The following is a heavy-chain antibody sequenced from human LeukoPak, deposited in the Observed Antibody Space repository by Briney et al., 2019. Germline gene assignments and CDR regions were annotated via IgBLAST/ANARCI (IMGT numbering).Heavy chain of an antibody. Sequence: GGSLRLSCAASGFTFSSYGMHWVRQAPGKGLEWVAFIRYDGSNKYYADSVKGRFTIPRDNSKNTLYLQMNSLRAEDTAVYYCAKDHLLYSSGLDAFDIWGQGTMVTVSS. D-gene: IGHD6-19*01. CDR2: IRYDGSNK. CDR1: GFTFSSYG. V-gene: IGHV3-30*02. CDR3: AKDHLLYSSGLDAFDI. J-gene: IGHJ3*02.